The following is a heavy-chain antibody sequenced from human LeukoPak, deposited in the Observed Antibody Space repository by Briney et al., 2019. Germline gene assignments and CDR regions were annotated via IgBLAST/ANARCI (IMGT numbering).Heavy chain of an antibody. Sequence: SETLSLTCTVSGGSISSYYWNWIRQPPGKGLEWIGYISYSGSTSYNPSLKSRVTISVDTSKNQFSLKLSSVTAADTAVYYCAREIGPATGTGHWFDPWGQGTLVTVSS. J-gene: IGHJ5*02. D-gene: IGHD6-13*01. CDR3: AREIGPATGTGHWFDP. CDR2: ISYSGST. CDR1: GGSISSYY. V-gene: IGHV4-59*01.